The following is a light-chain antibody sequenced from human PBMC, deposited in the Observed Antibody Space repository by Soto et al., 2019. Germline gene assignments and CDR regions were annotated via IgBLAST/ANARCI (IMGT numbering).Light chain of an antibody. J-gene: IGLJ2*01. CDR2: DVS. V-gene: IGLV2-14*03. CDR3: SSYTTSSTLEV. CDR1: SSDVGGYNY. Sequence: QSALTQPASVSGSPGQSITISCTGDSSDVGGYNYVSWYQQHPGKAPKLMIYDVSNRPSGVSNRFSGSKSGNTASLTISGLQAEDEAEYYCSSYTTSSTLEVFGGGTKLTVL.